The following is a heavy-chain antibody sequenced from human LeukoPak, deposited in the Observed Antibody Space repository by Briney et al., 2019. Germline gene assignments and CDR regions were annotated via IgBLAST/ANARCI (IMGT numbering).Heavy chain of an antibody. CDR2: IIPIFGTA. V-gene: IGHV1-69*13. J-gene: IGHJ3*02. Sequence: ASVKVSCKASGGTFSSYAISWVRRAPGQGLEWMGGIIPIFGTANYAQKFQGRVTITADESTSTAYMELSSLRSEDTAVYYCAGTYYYGSGSYYQGAFDIWGQGTMVTVSS. CDR1: GGTFSSYA. CDR3: AGTYYYGSGSYYQGAFDI. D-gene: IGHD3-10*01.